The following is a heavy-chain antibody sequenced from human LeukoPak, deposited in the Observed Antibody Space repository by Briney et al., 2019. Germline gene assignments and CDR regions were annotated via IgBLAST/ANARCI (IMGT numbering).Heavy chain of an antibody. CDR3: AKGYSNYFYNYYMDV. CDR1: GFTFSSYA. CDR2: ISGSGGST. J-gene: IGHJ6*03. Sequence: GGSLRLSCAASGFTFSSYAMSWVRQAPGKGLEWVSAISGSGGSTYYADSVKGRFTISRDSSKNTLYLQMNSLRAEDTAVYYCAKGYSNYFYNYYMDVWGKGTTVTVSS. D-gene: IGHD4-11*01. V-gene: IGHV3-23*01.